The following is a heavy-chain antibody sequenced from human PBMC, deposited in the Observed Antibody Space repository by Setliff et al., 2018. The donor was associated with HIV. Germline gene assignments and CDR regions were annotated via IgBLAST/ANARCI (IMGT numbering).Heavy chain of an antibody. CDR2: IYHTGRT. Sequence: SETLSLTCTVSDGSTSNNYWSWLRQTPGRGLEWLGYIYHTGRTVYNPSLGSRVTISVDTSKNQVSLKLTSVTAADTGVYYCARLAMRGVIGDPNWFDPWGQGTLVTVSS. J-gene: IGHJ5*02. CDR1: DGSTSNNY. D-gene: IGHD3-16*02. CDR3: ARLAMRGVIGDPNWFDP. V-gene: IGHV4-59*08.